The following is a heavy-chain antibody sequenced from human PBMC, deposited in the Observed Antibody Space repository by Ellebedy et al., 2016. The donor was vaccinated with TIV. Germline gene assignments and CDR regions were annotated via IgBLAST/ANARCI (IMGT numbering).Heavy chain of an antibody. D-gene: IGHD6-13*01. V-gene: IGHV3-13*01. CDR1: GFTSSSHD. J-gene: IGHJ4*02. CDR2: IGSAGDT. Sequence: PGGSLRLSCAASGFTSSSHDMHWVRQGTGKGLEWVSAIGSAGDTSYSGSVKGRFTISRENGKNSVYLQINSLRAEDTAVYYCARASAGLDYWGQGTLVTVSS. CDR3: ARASAGLDY.